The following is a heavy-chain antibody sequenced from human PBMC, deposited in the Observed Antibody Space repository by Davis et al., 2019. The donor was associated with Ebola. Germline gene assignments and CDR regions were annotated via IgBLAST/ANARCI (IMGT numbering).Heavy chain of an antibody. J-gene: IGHJ6*03. Sequence: GGSLRLSCAASGFTFSSYGMHWVRQAPGKGLEWVAVISYDGSNKYYADSVKGRFTISRDNSKNTLYLQMNSLRAEDTAVYYCAKGIQLWLRRVYYMDVWGKGTTVTVSS. D-gene: IGHD5-18*01. CDR3: AKGIQLWLRRVYYMDV. CDR1: GFTFSSYG. V-gene: IGHV3-30*18. CDR2: ISYDGSNK.